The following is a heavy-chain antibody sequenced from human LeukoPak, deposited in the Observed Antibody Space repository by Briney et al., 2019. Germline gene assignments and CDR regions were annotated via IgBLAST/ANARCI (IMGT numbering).Heavy chain of an antibody. D-gene: IGHD2-2*01. V-gene: IGHV3-21*01. CDR2: ISSSNSYI. J-gene: IGHJ1*01. CDR3: ARVVPAWEYFQH. Sequence: GGSLRLSCAASGFTFSSYTMNWVRQAPGKGLEWVSSISSSNSYIYYADSVKGRFTISRDNAKNSLYLQMNSLRAEDTAVYYCARVVPAWEYFQHWGQGTLVTVSS. CDR1: GFTFSSYT.